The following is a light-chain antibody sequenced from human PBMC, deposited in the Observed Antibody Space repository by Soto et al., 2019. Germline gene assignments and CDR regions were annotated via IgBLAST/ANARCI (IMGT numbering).Light chain of an antibody. J-gene: IGLJ3*02. Sequence: QTVVTQEPSFSVSPGGTVTLTCGLSSGSVSTNYYPSWYQQTPGQAPRTLIYSTNTRSSGVPDRFSGSILGNKAALTITGAQADDESDYNCVLYMGSGIGVFGGGTKLTAL. CDR2: STN. CDR1: SGSVSTNYY. V-gene: IGLV8-61*01. CDR3: VLYMGSGIGV.